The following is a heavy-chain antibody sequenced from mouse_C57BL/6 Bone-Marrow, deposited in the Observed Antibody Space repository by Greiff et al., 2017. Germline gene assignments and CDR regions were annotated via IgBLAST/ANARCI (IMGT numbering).Heavy chain of an antibody. J-gene: IGHJ1*03. CDR3: AREGVITTVPRYFDV. CDR2: FYPRSGNT. V-gene: IGHV1-81*01. CDR1: GYTFTSYG. Sequence: QVQLQQSGAELARPGASVKLSCKASGYTFTSYGISWVKQRTGQGLEWIGEFYPRSGNTYYNEKFKGKATLTADKSSSTAYMELRSLTSEDSAVYFCAREGVITTVPRYFDVWGTGTTVTVSS. D-gene: IGHD1-1*01.